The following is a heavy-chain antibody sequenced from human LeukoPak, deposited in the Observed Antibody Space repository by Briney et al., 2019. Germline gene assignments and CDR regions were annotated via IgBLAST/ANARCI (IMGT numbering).Heavy chain of an antibody. D-gene: IGHD6-19*01. CDR2: IRFDGSNK. Sequence: GGSLRLSCAASGFTFSSYAMHWVRQAPGKGLEWVAFIRFDGSNKFYADSVKGRFTISRDNSKNTLYLQMNSLRPDDTAVYYCAKIPSAVPGRGFDYWGQGTLVTVSS. CDR3: AKIPSAVPGRGFDY. J-gene: IGHJ4*02. V-gene: IGHV3-30*02. CDR1: GFTFSSYA.